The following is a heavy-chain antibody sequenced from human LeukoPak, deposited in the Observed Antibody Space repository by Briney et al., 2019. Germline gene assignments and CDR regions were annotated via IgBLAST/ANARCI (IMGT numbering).Heavy chain of an antibody. CDR2: IYYSGST. Sequence: SETLSLTCTVSGGSISSSSYYWSWIRQPPGKGLEWIGYIYYSGSTNYNPSLKSRVTISVDTSKNQFSLKLSSVTAADTAVYYCARYYDILPGYPFDPWGQGTLVTVSS. V-gene: IGHV4-61*01. D-gene: IGHD3-9*01. J-gene: IGHJ5*02. CDR1: GGSISSSSYY. CDR3: ARYYDILPGYPFDP.